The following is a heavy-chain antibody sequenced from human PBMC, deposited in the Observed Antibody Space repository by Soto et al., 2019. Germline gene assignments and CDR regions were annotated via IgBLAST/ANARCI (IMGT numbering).Heavy chain of an antibody. CDR2: ISWNSGSI. J-gene: IGHJ5*02. D-gene: IGHD1-7*01. CDR1: GFTFDDYA. CDR3: AGGVTGTTLLGNWFDP. Sequence: SLRLSCAASGFTFDDYAMHWVRQAPGKGLEWVSGISWNSGSIGYADSVKGRFTISRDNAKNSLYLQMNSLRAEDTALYYCAGGVTGTTLLGNWFDPWGQGTLVTVSS. V-gene: IGHV3-9*01.